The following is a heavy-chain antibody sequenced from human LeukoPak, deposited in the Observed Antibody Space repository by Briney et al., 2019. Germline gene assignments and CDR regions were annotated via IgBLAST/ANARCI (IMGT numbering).Heavy chain of an antibody. CDR2: IYPADSDT. CDR1: GYSFTNFW. D-gene: IGHD2-8*01. V-gene: IGHV5-51*01. CDR3: ARQGVCTNGVCYTTFDY. Sequence: KPGESLKISCKGSGYSFTNFWIGWVRQMPGKGLEWMGIIYPADSDTRYSPSFQGQVTISADKSVTTAYLQWSSLKASDTAMYYCARQGVCTNGVCYTTFDYWGQGTLVTVSS. J-gene: IGHJ4*02.